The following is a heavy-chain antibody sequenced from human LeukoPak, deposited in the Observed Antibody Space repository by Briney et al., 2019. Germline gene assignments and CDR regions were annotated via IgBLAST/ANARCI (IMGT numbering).Heavy chain of an antibody. V-gene: IGHV3-21*01. J-gene: IGHJ4*02. CDR3: ARDPQVAEFDY. CDR2: ISSSSSYI. D-gene: IGHD5-12*01. CDR1: GFTFSSYW. Sequence: GGSLRLSCAASGFTFSSYWMSWVRQAPGKGLEWVSSISSSSSYIYYADSVKGRFTISRDNAKNSLYLQMNSLRAEDTAVYYCARDPQVAEFDYWGQGTLVTVSS.